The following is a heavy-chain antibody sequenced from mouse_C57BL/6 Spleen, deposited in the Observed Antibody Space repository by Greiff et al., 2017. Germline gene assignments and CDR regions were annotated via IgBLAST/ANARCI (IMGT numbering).Heavy chain of an antibody. V-gene: IGHV1-64*01. CDR3: ARSRDWYFDV. J-gene: IGHJ1*03. Sequence: QVQLQQPGAELVKPGASVKLSCKASGYTFTSYWMHWVKQRPGQGLEWIGMIHPNSGSTNYNEKFKSKATLTVDKSSSTAYLQLSSLTSEDSAVYYCARSRDWYFDVWGTGTTVTVSS. CDR2: IHPNSGST. CDR1: GYTFTSYW.